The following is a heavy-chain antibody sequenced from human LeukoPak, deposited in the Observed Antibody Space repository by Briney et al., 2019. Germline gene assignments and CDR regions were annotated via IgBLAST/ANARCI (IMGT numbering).Heavy chain of an antibody. D-gene: IGHD1-26*01. CDR1: VYTLTELS. J-gene: IGHJ3*02. V-gene: IGHV1-24*01. Sequence: ASVKVSSKVSVYTLTELSMHWVRQAPGKGRERMGGFDPEDGETIYAQRFQGRVTMTEDTSTDTAYMELSRLRSEDTAVYYCAMWELLRGAFDIWGQGTMVTVSS. CDR2: FDPEDGET. CDR3: AMWELLRGAFDI.